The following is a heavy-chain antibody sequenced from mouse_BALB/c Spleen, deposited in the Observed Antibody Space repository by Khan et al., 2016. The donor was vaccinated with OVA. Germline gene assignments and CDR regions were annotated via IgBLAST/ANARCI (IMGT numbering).Heavy chain of an antibody. CDR2: IDPATGNS. CDR3: ARTAIHYYGSYTMDY. V-gene: IGHV14-3*02. Sequence: EVQLQESGAELVKPGASVKLSCTASGFNIKDTYIHWIMQRPEQGLEWIGRIDPATGNSNFDPKFQGKATITADTSSNTAYLHLPGLTSEDTAVYYCARTAIHYYGSYTMDYWGHGTSVTVSS. J-gene: IGHJ4*01. D-gene: IGHD1-2*01. CDR1: GFNIKDTY.